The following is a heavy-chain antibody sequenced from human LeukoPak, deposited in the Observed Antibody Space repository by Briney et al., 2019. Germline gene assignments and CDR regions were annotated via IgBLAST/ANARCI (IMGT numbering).Heavy chain of an antibody. CDR2: IYYSGST. CDR3: ARRHDYYDSSGYYLSYFDY. J-gene: IGHJ4*02. D-gene: IGHD3-22*01. V-gene: IGHV4-39*01. CDR1: GGSISSSSYY. Sequence: PSKTLSLTCTVSGGSISSSSYYWGWIRQPPGKGLEWIGSIYYSGSTYYNPSLKSRVTISVDTSKNQFSLKLSSVTAADTAVYYCARRHDYYDSSGYYLSYFDYWGQGTLVTVSS.